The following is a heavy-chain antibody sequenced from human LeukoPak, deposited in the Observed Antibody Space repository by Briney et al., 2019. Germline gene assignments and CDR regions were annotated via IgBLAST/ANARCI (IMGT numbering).Heavy chain of an antibody. CDR3: ASTRSTSDWYTRGFEY. V-gene: IGHV3-48*03. J-gene: IGHJ4*02. CDR1: GFSFSSYE. Sequence: GGSLRLSCADSGFSFSSYEMNWVRQAPGKGLEWISYISSSGSITFYADSEKDRFTISRDNARNSLYLQMNSLRAEDTAVYYCASTRSTSDWYTRGFEYWGQGTLVTVSS. CDR2: ISSSGSIT. D-gene: IGHD6-19*01.